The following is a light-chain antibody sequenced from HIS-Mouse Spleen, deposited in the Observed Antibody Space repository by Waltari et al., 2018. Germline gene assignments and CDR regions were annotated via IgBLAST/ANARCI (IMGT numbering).Light chain of an antibody. CDR3: YSTDSSGNHRV. CDR2: EDS. J-gene: IGLJ2*01. V-gene: IGLV3-10*01. CDR1: ALPKKY. Sequence: SYELTQPPSVSVSPGQTARITRSGDALPKKYAYWYQQKSGQAPVLVIYEDSKRPSGIPERFSGSSSGTMATLTISGAQVEDEADYYCYSTDSSGNHRVFGGGTKLTV.